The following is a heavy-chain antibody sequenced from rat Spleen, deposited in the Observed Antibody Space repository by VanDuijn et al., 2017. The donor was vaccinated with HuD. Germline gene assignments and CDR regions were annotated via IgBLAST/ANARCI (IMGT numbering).Heavy chain of an antibody. V-gene: IGHV2S12*01. CDR1: GFTFSNYY. CDR3: ARSSRD. CDR2: ISSGGST. Sequence: VQLMESGGGLVQPGRSLKLSCAASGFTFSNYYMAWVRQPPGKGLEWIAAISSGGSTYYNSALKSRLSISRDTTKRQVFLKMNSLQTEDTAMYFCARSSRDWGQGVMVTVSS. J-gene: IGHJ2*01.